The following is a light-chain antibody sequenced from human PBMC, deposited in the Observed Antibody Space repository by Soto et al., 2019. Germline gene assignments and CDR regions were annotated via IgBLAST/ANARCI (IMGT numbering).Light chain of an antibody. J-gene: IGKJ5*01. CDR2: AAS. V-gene: IGKV1-9*01. CDR3: QQYYSYPIT. Sequence: QLTQSPSSLSASVGDRVTITCRASQGIASYLAWYQQKPGQAPNLLIYAASTLQSGVPSRFSGSGSGTDFTLTISSLQPEDFATYYCQQYYSYPITFGQGTRLEI. CDR1: QGIASY.